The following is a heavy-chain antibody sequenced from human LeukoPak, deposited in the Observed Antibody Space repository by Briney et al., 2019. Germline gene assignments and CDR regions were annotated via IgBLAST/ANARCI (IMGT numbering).Heavy chain of an antibody. CDR2: INPNSGGT. D-gene: IGHD3-22*01. J-gene: IGHJ3*02. V-gene: IGHV1-2*02. Sequence: ASVKVSCKASGYTFTGYYMHWVRQAPGQGLEWMGWINPNSGGTNYAQKFQGRVTMTRDTSISTAYMELSRLRSDDTAVYYCARAGEGYYDSSGYYYDAFDIWGQGTMVIVSS. CDR3: ARAGEGYYDSSGYYYDAFDI. CDR1: GYTFTGYY.